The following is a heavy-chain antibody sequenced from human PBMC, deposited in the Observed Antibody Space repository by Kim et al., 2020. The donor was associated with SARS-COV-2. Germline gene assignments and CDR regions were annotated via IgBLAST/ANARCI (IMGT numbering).Heavy chain of an antibody. J-gene: IGHJ4*02. CDR2: ISSSSSYI. Sequence: GGSLRLSCAASGFTFSSYSMNWVRQAPGKGLEWVSSISSSSSYIYYADSVKGRFTISRDNAKNSLYLQMNSLRTEDTAVYYCARGDLGDTAIAGVDYWGQGTLVTVSS. D-gene: IGHD5-18*01. V-gene: IGHV3-21*01. CDR3: ARGDLGDTAIAGVDY. CDR1: GFTFSSYS.